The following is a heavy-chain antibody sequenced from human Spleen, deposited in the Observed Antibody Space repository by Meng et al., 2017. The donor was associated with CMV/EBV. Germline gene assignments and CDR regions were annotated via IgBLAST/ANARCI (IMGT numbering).Heavy chain of an antibody. V-gene: IGHV3-23*01. CDR3: AKSSNGSGTYFPHYYYYGMDV. Sequence: GGSLRLSCAASGFTFSSYSMNWVRQAPGKGLEWVSSVSGSGASTYHADSVKGRFTISRDNSKDTLYLQMHSLRAEDTAVYYCAKSSNGSGTYFPHYYYYGMDVWGQGTTVTVSS. J-gene: IGHJ6*02. CDR2: VSGSGAST. CDR1: GFTFSSYS. D-gene: IGHD1-26*01.